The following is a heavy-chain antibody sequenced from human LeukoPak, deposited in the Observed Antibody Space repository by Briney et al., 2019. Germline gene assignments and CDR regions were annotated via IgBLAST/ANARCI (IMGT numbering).Heavy chain of an antibody. CDR3: ARSVYLLYYFDY. J-gene: IGHJ4*02. Sequence: PGGSLRLSCAASGFTFSDYYMSWIRQAPGKGLEWVSYISSSGSTIYYADSVKGRLTISRDNAKNSLYLQMNSLRAEDTAVYYCARSVYLLYYFDYWGQGTLVTVSS. V-gene: IGHV3-11*04. CDR1: GFTFSDYY. D-gene: IGHD2-8*01. CDR2: ISSSGSTI.